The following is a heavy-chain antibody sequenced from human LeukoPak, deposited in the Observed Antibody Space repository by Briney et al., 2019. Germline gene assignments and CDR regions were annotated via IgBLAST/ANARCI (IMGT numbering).Heavy chain of an antibody. Sequence: SETLSLTCTVSGGSISSGGYYWSWIRQHPGKGLEWIGYIYYSGSTYYNPSLKSRVTISVDTSKNQFSLKLSSVTAADTAVYYCASYCSSTSCYARWGGNWFDPWGQGTLVTVSS. CDR1: GGSISSGGYY. CDR3: ASYCSSTSCYARWGGNWFDP. CDR2: IYYSGST. J-gene: IGHJ5*02. V-gene: IGHV4-31*03. D-gene: IGHD2-2*01.